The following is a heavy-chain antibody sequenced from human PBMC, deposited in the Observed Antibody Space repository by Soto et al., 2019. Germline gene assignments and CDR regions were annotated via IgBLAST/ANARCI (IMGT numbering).Heavy chain of an antibody. CDR1: GFNFRGYG. D-gene: IGHD1-26*01. Sequence: QVQLVESGGGVVQPGMSLRLSCAASGFNFRGYGMHWVRQAPGKGLEWVAITRHDGSNTYYADSVRGRFTISRDNSKNTLYLQMNSLRVEDTAVYYCARDGVGATTYFGYLDYWGQGTLITVSP. CDR3: ARDGVGATTYFGYLDY. V-gene: IGHV3-33*01. CDR2: TRHDGSNT. J-gene: IGHJ4*02.